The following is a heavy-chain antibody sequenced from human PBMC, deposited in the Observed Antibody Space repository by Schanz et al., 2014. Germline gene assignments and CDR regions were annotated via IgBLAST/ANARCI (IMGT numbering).Heavy chain of an antibody. CDR1: GGSIRNNNW. Sequence: QLHQWGAGLVKPSGTLSLTCVVSGGSIRNNNWWSWVRQPPGKGLEWIGEIYHSGSTNYSPSLKSRVTISIDKSKSQFSLRLTSVTAADTAVYYCARAGVRGLEFNSYNWFDPWGQGTLVTVSS. CDR3: ARAGVRGLEFNSYNWFDP. CDR2: IYHSGST. D-gene: IGHD3-10*01. J-gene: IGHJ5*02. V-gene: IGHV4-4*02.